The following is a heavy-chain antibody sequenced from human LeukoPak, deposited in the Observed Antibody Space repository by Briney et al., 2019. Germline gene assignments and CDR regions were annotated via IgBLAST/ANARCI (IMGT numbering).Heavy chain of an antibody. Sequence: PGKSLRLSCAASGFTFSSYVMRWVRQAPGKGLEWVAVISYDGSNKYYADSVKGRFTISRDNSKNTLYLQMNSLRGEDTAVYYCTRPSDSNSWHYFDYWGQGTLVTVSS. CDR1: GFTFSSYV. CDR3: TRPSDSNSWHYFDY. D-gene: IGHD6-13*01. V-gene: IGHV3-30-3*01. J-gene: IGHJ4*02. CDR2: ISYDGSNK.